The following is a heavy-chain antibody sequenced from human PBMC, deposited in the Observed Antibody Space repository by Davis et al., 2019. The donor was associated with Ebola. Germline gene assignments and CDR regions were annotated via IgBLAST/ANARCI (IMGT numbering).Heavy chain of an antibody. D-gene: IGHD6-6*01. CDR1: GGSISSSNW. J-gene: IGHJ6*02. Sequence: SETLSLTCAVSGGSISSSNWWSWVRQPPGKGLEWIGEINHNGSTNYNPSLKSRVTISVDTSKNQFSLKLSSVTAADTAVYYCAREYSSSSTYYYYGMDVWGQGTTVTVSS. CDR2: INHNGST. V-gene: IGHV4-4*02. CDR3: AREYSSSSTYYYYGMDV.